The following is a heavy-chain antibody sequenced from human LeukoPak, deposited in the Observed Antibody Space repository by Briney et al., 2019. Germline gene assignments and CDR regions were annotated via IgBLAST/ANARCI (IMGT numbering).Heavy chain of an antibody. CDR1: GFTFSSYA. Sequence: GGSLRLSCAASGFTFSSYAMHWVRQAPGKGLEWVANIKQDGSEKYYVDSVKGRFTISRDNAKNSLYLQMNSLRAEDTAVYYCARALPRGDAFDIWGQGTMVTVSS. CDR2: IKQDGSEK. V-gene: IGHV3-7*01. CDR3: ARALPRGDAFDI. J-gene: IGHJ3*02.